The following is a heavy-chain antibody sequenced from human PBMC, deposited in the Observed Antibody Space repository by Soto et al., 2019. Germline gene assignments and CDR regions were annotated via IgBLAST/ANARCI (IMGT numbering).Heavy chain of an antibody. CDR2: INTDGSTT. CDR3: ASTITMVRGHGMDV. D-gene: IGHD3-10*01. V-gene: IGHV3-74*01. Sequence: PGGSLRLSCASSGFTFSSYWMHWVRQAPGKGLVWVSRINTDGSTTSHADSVKGRFTISRDNAKNTLYLQMNSLRAEDTAVYYCASTITMVRGHGMDVWGQGTTVTVS. J-gene: IGHJ6*02. CDR1: GFTFSSYW.